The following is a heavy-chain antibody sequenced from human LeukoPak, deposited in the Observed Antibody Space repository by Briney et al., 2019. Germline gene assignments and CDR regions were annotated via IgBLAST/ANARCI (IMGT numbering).Heavy chain of an antibody. CDR2: IIPIFGTA. D-gene: IGHD1-26*01. V-gene: IGHV1-69*01. J-gene: IGHJ6*02. CDR3: ASTRVGATPWDYYYYGMDV. Sequence: GASVKVSCKASGRTFSSYSMSWVRQAPGQGLEWVGGIIPIFGTANYAQKFQGRVTITAGESPSTGYMEVSRLRSEDTAVYFRASTRVGATPWDYYYYGMDVGGQGTTLTVSS. CDR1: GRTFSSYS.